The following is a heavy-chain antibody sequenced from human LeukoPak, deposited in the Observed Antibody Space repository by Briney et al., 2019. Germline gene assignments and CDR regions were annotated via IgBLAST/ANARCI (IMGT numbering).Heavy chain of an antibody. CDR1: GGSISTSNYY. J-gene: IGHJ6*03. Sequence: SETLSLTCTVSGGSISTSNYYWGWIRQPPGKGLEWIGEINHSGSTNYNPSLKSRVTISVDTSKNQFSLKLSSVTAADTAVYYCARVAFGSQLPPWDYYYMDVWGKGTTVTVSS. CDR2: INHSGST. V-gene: IGHV4-39*07. CDR3: ARVAFGSQLPPWDYYYMDV. D-gene: IGHD1-1*01.